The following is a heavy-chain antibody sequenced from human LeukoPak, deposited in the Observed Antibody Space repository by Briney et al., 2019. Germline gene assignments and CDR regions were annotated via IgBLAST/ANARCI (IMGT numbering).Heavy chain of an antibody. CDR2: ISYDGSNK. CDR3: ARQHMDTAMVISDY. CDR1: GFTFSSYA. Sequence: SGGSLRLSCAASGFTFSSYAMHWVRQAPGKGLEWVAVISYDGSNKYYADSVKGRFTISRDNYKNTLYLQMNSLRAEDTAVYYCARQHMDTAMVISDYWGQGTLVTVSS. V-gene: IGHV3-30*01. D-gene: IGHD5-18*01. J-gene: IGHJ4*02.